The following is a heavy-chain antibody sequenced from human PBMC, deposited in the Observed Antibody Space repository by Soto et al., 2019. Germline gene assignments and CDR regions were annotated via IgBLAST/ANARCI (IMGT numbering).Heavy chain of an antibody. D-gene: IGHD3-10*01. CDR3: AKDHTMVRGVDYYYYGMDV. V-gene: IGHV3-43D*04. CDR2: ISWDGGST. Sequence: SLRLSCAASGFTFDDYAMHWVRQAPGKGLEWVSLISWDGGSTYYADSVKGRFTISRDNSKNSLYLQMNSLRAEDTALYYCAKDHTMVRGVDYYYYGMDVWGQGTTVTVSS. J-gene: IGHJ6*02. CDR1: GFTFDDYA.